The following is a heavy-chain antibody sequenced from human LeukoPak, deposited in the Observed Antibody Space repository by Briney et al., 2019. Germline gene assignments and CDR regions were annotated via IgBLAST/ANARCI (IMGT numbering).Heavy chain of an antibody. CDR1: GGSFSGYY. D-gene: IGHD3-16*01. CDR2: INHSGST. CDR3: ARAGGPFDP. J-gene: IGHJ5*02. Sequence: SETLSLTCAVYGGSFSGYYWSWIRQPPGKGLEWIGEINHSGSTYYNPSLKSRVTISVDRSKNQFSLKLSSVTAADTAVYYCARAGGPFDPWGQGTLVTVSS. V-gene: IGHV4-34*01.